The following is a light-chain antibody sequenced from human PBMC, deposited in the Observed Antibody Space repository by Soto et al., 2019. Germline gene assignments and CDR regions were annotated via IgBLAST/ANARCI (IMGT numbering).Light chain of an antibody. CDR1: NSDVGNYDL. V-gene: IGLV2-23*02. CDR2: EVT. CDR3: SSYAGSTKVV. J-gene: IGLJ3*02. Sequence: QTVVTQPASVSGSPGQSITISCTGTNSDVGNYDLVSWYEHHPGKAPRLIIYEVTKRPSGGSDRFSGSKSGNTASLTISGLQAEDEGDYYCSSYAGSTKVVFGGGTKLTVL.